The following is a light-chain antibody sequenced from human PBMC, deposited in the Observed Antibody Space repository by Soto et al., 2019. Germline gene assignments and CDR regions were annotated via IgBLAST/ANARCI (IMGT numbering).Light chain of an antibody. CDR2: GAS. J-gene: IGKJ3*01. Sequence: EIVMTQSPGTLSLSPGERATLSCRASQSVNSNFLAWYQQGPGQAPRLLMDGASSRAAGIPDRFSGSGSGTDFTLTISRLEPEDFAVYYCHHYGRSAIFTFGPGTTVDIK. CDR1: QSVNSNF. V-gene: IGKV3-20*01. CDR3: HHYGRSAIFT.